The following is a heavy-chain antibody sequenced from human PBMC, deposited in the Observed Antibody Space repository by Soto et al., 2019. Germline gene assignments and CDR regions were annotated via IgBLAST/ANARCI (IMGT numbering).Heavy chain of an antibody. Sequence: PWGSLRLSCATPGFTFCSYWMSRVPQATGKGLEWVANIKQDGSEKYYVDSVKGRFTISRDNAKNSLYLQMNSLRAEDTAVYYCARGSGYYYWDDYWGQGTLVTVSS. CDR1: GFTFCSYW. V-gene: IGHV3-7*01. J-gene: IGHJ4*02. D-gene: IGHD3-22*01. CDR3: ARGSGYYYWDDY. CDR2: IKQDGSEK.